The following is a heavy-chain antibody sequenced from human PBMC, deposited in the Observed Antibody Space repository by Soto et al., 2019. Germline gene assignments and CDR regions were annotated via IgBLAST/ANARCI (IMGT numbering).Heavy chain of an antibody. J-gene: IGHJ3*02. Sequence: PGGSLRLSCAASGFTFSSYSMNWVRQAPGKGLEWVSYISSSSSTIYYADSVKGRFTISRDNAKNSLYLQMNSLRAEDTAVYYCARDRHDFWSGPLRGAFDIWGQGTMVTVSS. CDR3: ARDRHDFWSGPLRGAFDI. V-gene: IGHV3-48*01. D-gene: IGHD3-3*01. CDR2: ISSSSSTI. CDR1: GFTFSSYS.